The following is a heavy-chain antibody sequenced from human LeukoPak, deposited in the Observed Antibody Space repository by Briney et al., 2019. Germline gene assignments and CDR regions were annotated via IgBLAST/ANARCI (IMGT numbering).Heavy chain of an antibody. CDR1: GFTFSSYW. CDR2: INQHGSDK. D-gene: IGHD4-23*01. CDR3: AANGGPFDF. Sequence: PGGSLRLSCAASGFTFSSYWMSWVRQAPGKGLEWVANINQHGSDKYYVDSVRGRFTVSRDNAKNSLFLQMNSLRAEDTAVYYCAANGGPFDFWGQGTLVTVFS. J-gene: IGHJ4*02. V-gene: IGHV3-7*05.